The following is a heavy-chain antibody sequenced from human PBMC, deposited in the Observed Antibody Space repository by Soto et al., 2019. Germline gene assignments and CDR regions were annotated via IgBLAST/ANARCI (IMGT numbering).Heavy chain of an antibody. Sequence: ASVKVSCKASGYNFFSYGISWVRQAPGQGLEWMGWITAYNNKTKFDQRLQGRVTLTTDTSTTTAYMELRSLRSDDTAVYYCARTRVARPGYYGMDVWGQGTTVTVPS. CDR1: GYNFFSYG. D-gene: IGHD6-6*01. CDR3: ARTRVARPGYYGMDV. CDR2: ITAYNNKT. V-gene: IGHV1-18*04. J-gene: IGHJ6*02.